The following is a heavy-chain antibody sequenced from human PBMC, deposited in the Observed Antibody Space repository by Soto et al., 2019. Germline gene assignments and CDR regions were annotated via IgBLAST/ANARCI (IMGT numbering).Heavy chain of an antibody. V-gene: IGHV1-8*01. CDR3: ARVVSTDYMDV. D-gene: IGHD2-2*01. CDR1: GYTFTSYD. Sequence: ASVKVSCKASGYTFTSYDINWVRQATGQGLEWMGWMNPNSGNTGYAQKFQGRVTTTRNTSISTAYMELSSLRSEDTAVYYCARVVSTDYMDVWGKGTTVTVSS. CDR2: MNPNSGNT. J-gene: IGHJ6*03.